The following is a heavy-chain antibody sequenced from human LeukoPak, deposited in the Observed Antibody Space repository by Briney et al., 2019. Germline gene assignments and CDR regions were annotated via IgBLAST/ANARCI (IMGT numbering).Heavy chain of an antibody. CDR2: IIPILGIT. Sequence: GASVKLSCNSSGYTFPIYGISWVRHASGQGLEWMGRIIPILGITNYAQKFQGRVTINADRSTSTAYVELSRLRSEDEAVYYCGRDLVVTTSYYYYGMDVWGQGNTVTVSS. D-gene: IGHD4-4*01. CDR3: GRDLVVTTSYYYYGMDV. CDR1: GYTFPIYG. V-gene: IGHV1-69*04. J-gene: IGHJ6*02.